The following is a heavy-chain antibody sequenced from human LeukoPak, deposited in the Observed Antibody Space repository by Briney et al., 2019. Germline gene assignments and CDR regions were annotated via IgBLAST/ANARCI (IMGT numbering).Heavy chain of an antibody. Sequence: SETLSLTCTVSGGPISSYYWSWIRQPPGKGLEWIGYIYYSGSTNYNPSLKSRVTISVDTSKNQFSLKLSSVTAADTAVYYCARVGDYGLYFQHWGQGTLVTVSS. V-gene: IGHV4-59*01. CDR3: ARVGDYGLYFQH. J-gene: IGHJ1*01. CDR1: GGPISSYY. D-gene: IGHD4-17*01. CDR2: IYYSGST.